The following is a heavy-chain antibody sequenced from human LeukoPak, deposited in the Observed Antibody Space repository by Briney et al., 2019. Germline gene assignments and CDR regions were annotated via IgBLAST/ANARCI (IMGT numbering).Heavy chain of an antibody. CDR1: GGTFISYA. CDR3: TRPGGASYFDY. Sequence: SVKVSCKASGGTFISYAISWVRQAPGQGLEWMGGIIPIFGTANYAQKFQGRVTITADKSTSTAYMELSSLRSEDTAVYYCTRPGGASYFDYWGQGTLVTVSS. J-gene: IGHJ4*02. D-gene: IGHD1-26*01. V-gene: IGHV1-69*06. CDR2: IIPIFGTA.